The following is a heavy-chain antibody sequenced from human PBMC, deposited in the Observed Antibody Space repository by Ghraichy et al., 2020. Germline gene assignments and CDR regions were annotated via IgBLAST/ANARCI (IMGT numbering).Heavy chain of an antibody. D-gene: IGHD2-2*02. CDR2: INHSGST. V-gene: IGHV4-34*01. CDR3: ARAPYCSSTSCYIYPDY. CDR1: GGSFSGYY. Sequence: SETLSLTCAVYGGSFSGYYWSWIRQPPGKGLEWIGEINHSGSTNYNPSLKSRVTISVDTSKNQFSLKLSSVTAADTAVYYCARAPYCSSTSCYIYPDYWGQGTLVTVSS. J-gene: IGHJ4*02.